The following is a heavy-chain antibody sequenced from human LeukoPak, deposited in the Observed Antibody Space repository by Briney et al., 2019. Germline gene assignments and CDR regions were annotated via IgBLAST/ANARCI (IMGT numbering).Heavy chain of an antibody. V-gene: IGHV4-59*01. CDR3: AGGGYCSSSSCFAPLFDW. J-gene: IGHJ4*02. CDR1: GASISRYY. CDR2: IHYSGGT. D-gene: IGHD2-2*01. Sequence: SETLSLTCTVSGASISRYYWSWIRQPPGQGLEWIGYIHYSGGTNYNASLKSRVAMSLDTSKNQFSLRLRSVTAADTALYFCAGGGYCSSSSCFAPLFDWWGQGTLVTVSS.